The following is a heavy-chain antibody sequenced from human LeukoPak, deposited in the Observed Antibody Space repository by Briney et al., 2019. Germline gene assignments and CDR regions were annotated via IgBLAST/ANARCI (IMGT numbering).Heavy chain of an antibody. J-gene: IGHJ6*03. V-gene: IGHV4-38-2*01. CDR3: GRAGFGTAYNRFYYYMDV. D-gene: IGHD3-16*01. CDR2: IFHSGIA. Sequence: SETLSLTCAVSNYPITSDYYWVWIRQTPGQGLEWIGQIFHSGIAHYNPSLKSRVAMSVDTSRSQFSVNLNSVTAADTAVYFCGRAGFGTAYNRFYYYMDVWGKGTTVTVSS. CDR1: NYPITSDYY.